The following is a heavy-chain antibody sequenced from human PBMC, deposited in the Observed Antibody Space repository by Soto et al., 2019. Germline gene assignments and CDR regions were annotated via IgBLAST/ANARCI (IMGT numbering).Heavy chain of an antibody. J-gene: IGHJ6*02. CDR2: TYYRSKWYN. D-gene: IGHD6-13*01. Sequence: XHTLSLTCAISGDSFSSNIAAWNWIRQSPSRGLEWLGRTYYRSKWYNDYAVSVKSRITINPDTSKNQFSLQLNSVTPEDTAVYYCAREMSSSRDYGMDVWGQGTTVTAP. CDR1: GDSFSSNIAA. V-gene: IGHV6-1*01. CDR3: AREMSSSRDYGMDV.